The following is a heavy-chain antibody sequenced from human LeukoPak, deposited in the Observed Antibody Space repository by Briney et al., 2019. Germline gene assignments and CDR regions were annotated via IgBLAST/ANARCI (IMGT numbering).Heavy chain of an antibody. CDR1: GYTFTGYY. CDR2: INPNSGGT. J-gene: IGHJ4*02. D-gene: IGHD2-15*01. CDR3: ARANPYCSGGSCYSVAFDY. Sequence: ASVKVSCKASGYTFTGYYMHWVRQAPGQGLEWMGWINPNSGGTNHAQKFQGRVTMTRDTSISTAYMELSRLRSDDTAVYYCARANPYCSGGSCYSVAFDYWGQGTLVTVSS. V-gene: IGHV1-2*02.